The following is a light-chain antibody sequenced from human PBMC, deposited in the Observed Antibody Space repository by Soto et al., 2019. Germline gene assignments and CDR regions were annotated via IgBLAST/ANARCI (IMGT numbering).Light chain of an antibody. Sequence: QSALTQPPSASGSHGQSVTISCTGTSSDVGDYNYVSWYQQHPGKAPKLMIYEVSKRPSGVPDRFSGSKSGNTASLTVSGLQAEDEADYYCSSYAGSNNWVFGGGTQLTVL. V-gene: IGLV2-8*01. J-gene: IGLJ3*02. CDR2: EVS. CDR3: SSYAGSNNWV. CDR1: SSDVGDYNY.